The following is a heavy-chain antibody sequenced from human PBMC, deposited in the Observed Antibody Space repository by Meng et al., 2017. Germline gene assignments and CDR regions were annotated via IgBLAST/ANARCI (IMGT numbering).Heavy chain of an antibody. D-gene: IGHD6-13*01. CDR1: GGTFSSYA. V-gene: IGHV1-69*05. CDR2: IIPIFGTA. Sequence: VHLVESWAEVKKPGSPVKVSCKASGGTFSSYAISWVRHAPGQGLEWMGGIIPIFGTANYAQKFQGRVTITTDESTSTAYMELSSLRSEDTAVYYCASYTAAAGTFDYWGQGTLVTVSS. J-gene: IGHJ4*02. CDR3: ASYTAAAGTFDY.